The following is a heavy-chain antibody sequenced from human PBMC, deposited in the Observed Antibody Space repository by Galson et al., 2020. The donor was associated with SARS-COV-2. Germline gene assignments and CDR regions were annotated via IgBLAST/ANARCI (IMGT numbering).Heavy chain of an antibody. CDR2: ISSSGSTI. V-gene: IGHV3-48*03. CDR3: ARGPKYDMDV. J-gene: IGHJ6*03. Sequence: GESLRLSCAASGFTFSSYEMNWVRQAPGKGLEWDSYISSSGSTIYYADSVKGRFTISRDNAKNSLYLQMNSLRAEDTAVYYCARGPKYDMDVGGKVTTFTVSS. CDR1: GFTFSSYE.